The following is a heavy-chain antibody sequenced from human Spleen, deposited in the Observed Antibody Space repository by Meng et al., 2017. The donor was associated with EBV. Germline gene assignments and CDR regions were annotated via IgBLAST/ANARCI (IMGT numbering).Heavy chain of an antibody. D-gene: IGHD5-18*01. CDR1: GFIFRDYY. CDR3: ARDGGYSYGTPRF. V-gene: IGHV3-11*01. Sequence: QVQLGEAGGGLVKPGGSLRLSCAASGFIFRDYYISWIRQAPGKGLEWVSYISSSGSIIYYADSVKGRFTISRDDAKNSVYLQMNSLRAADTAVYYCARDGGYSYGTPRFWGQGTLVTVSS. CDR2: ISSSGSII. J-gene: IGHJ1*01.